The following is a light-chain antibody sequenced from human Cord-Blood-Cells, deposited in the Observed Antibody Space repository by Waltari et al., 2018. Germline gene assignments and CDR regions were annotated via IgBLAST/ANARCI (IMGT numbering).Light chain of an antibody. V-gene: IGLV1-40*01. CDR1: SSTCEAGYA. CDR3: QSYDSSLSGSV. CDR2: GNS. J-gene: IGLJ3*02. Sequence: QSALTQPPSACGAPGQRVTISCPRRSSTCEAGYAVPWYQQLPGTGPKLLIYGNSNRPSGVPDRFSGSKSGTSASLAITGLQAEDEADYYCQSYDSSLSGSVFGGGTKLTVL.